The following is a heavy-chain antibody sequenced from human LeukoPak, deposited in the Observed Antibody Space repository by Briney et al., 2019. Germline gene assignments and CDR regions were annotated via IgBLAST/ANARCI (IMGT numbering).Heavy chain of an antibody. V-gene: IGHV3-13*04. D-gene: IGHD7-27*01. CDR1: GFTFSTYD. CDR3: VRDTNWGFDY. CDR2: IDTAGGT. J-gene: IGHJ4*02. Sequence: GGSLRLSCAASGFTFSTYDMHWVRQTTGKGLEWISAIDTAGGTYYPGSVKGRFTISRENAKNSLYLQMNSLRAGDTAVYYCVRDTNWGFDYWGQGTLVTVSS.